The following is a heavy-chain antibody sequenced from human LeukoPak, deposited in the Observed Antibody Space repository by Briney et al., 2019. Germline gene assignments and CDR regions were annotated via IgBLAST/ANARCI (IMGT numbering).Heavy chain of an antibody. CDR3: ASQAAGPNGVYYYYMDV. J-gene: IGHJ6*03. D-gene: IGHD6-13*01. V-gene: IGHV1-2*02. Sequence: ASVKVSCKASGYTFTGYYMHWVRQAPGQGLEWMGWINPNSGGTNYAQKFQGRVTMTRDTSISTAYMELSRLGSDDTAVYYCASQAAGPNGVYYYYMDVWGKGTTVTVSS. CDR2: INPNSGGT. CDR1: GYTFTGYY.